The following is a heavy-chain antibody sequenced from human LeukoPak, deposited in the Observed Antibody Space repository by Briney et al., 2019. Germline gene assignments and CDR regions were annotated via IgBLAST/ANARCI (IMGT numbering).Heavy chain of an antibody. CDR2: ITGSGGTT. V-gene: IGHV3-23*01. CDR3: AKGTGVATRLFDY. D-gene: IGHD4-23*01. J-gene: IGHJ4*02. Sequence: PGGSLRLSCAASGFSFRSYGISWVRQAPGKGLEWVSSITGSGGTTYYADSVKGRFTISRDNSKNTLYLQMNSLRAEDTAIYYCAKGTGVATRLFDYWGQGTLVTVSS. CDR1: GFSFRSYG.